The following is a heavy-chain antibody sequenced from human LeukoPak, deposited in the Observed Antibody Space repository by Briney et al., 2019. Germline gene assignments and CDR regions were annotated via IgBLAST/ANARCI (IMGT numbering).Heavy chain of an antibody. Sequence: PSEILSLTCTVSGGSISSYYWSWIRQPPGKGLEWIGYIYYSGSTNYNPSLKSRVTISVDTSKNQFSLKLSSVTAADTAVYYCARGSKPRFDYWGQGTLVTVSS. CDR3: ARGSKPRFDY. CDR1: GGSISSYY. V-gene: IGHV4-59*01. CDR2: IYYSGST. J-gene: IGHJ4*02.